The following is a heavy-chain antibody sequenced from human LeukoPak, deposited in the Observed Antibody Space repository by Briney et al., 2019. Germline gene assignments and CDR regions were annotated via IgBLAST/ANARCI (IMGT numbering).Heavy chain of an antibody. CDR1: GFIFSDYD. CDR3: AKPLYSYGYYFDY. V-gene: IGHV3-30*18. D-gene: IGHD5-18*01. Sequence: GRSLRLPCAASGFIFSDYDMHWVRQAPGKGLEWVALISYDGSNKYYADSVKGRFTISRDNSKNTLYLQMNSLRAEDTAVYYCAKPLYSYGYYFDYWGQGTLVTVSS. CDR2: ISYDGSNK. J-gene: IGHJ4*02.